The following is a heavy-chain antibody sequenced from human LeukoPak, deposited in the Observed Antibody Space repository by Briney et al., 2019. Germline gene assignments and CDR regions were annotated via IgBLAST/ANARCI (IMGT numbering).Heavy chain of an antibody. CDR3: AKPLSYTVAFDI. CDR1: GFTFSDYY. Sequence: GGSLRLSCAASGFTFSDYYMSWIRQAPGKGLEWVSYISSSGSTIYYADSVKGRFTISRDNAKNSLYLQMNSLRAEDTAVYYCAKPLSYTVAFDIWGQGTMVTVSS. J-gene: IGHJ3*02. D-gene: IGHD4-11*01. V-gene: IGHV3-11*04. CDR2: ISSSGSTI.